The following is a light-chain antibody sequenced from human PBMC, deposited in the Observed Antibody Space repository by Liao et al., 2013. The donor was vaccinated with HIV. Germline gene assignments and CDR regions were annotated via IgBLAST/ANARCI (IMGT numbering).Light chain of an antibody. J-gene: IGLJ1*01. CDR2: EDT. CDR3: QLWDRSSAHPCV. Sequence: SYVVTQPPSVSVSPGQTATITCSGDKLGEKYASWYQQKPGQSPVLVIYEDTKRPSGISDRFSGSTSENTATLTISRAEAGDEADYYCQLWDRSSAHPCVFGPGTKVTVL. V-gene: IGLV3-1*01. CDR1: KLGEKY.